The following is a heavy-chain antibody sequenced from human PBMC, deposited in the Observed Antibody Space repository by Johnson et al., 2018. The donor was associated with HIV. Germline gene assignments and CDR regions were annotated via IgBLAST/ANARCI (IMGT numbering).Heavy chain of an antibody. CDR3: AREGASAVLYSSSWYGHDAFDI. D-gene: IGHD6-13*01. CDR1: GFTVSSNY. CDR2: IYSGGST. V-gene: IGHV3-53*01. J-gene: IGHJ3*02. Sequence: VQLVESGGGLIQPGGSLRLSCAASGFTVSSNYMSWVRQAPGKGLEWVSVIYSGGSTYYADSVKGRFTISRDNSKNTLYLQMNSLRAEDTAVYYCAREGASAVLYSSSWYGHDAFDIWGQGTMVTVSS.